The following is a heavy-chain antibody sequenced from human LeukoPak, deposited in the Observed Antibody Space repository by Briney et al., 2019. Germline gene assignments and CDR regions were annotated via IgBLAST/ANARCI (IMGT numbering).Heavy chain of an antibody. D-gene: IGHD3-22*01. CDR3: ARSYYYDSSGYHDY. Sequence: GRSLRLSCSASGFTFSSYAMHWVRQAPGEGLEGVAVISYDGSNKYYADSVKGRFTISRGNSKNTPYLQMDSLITDDAAVYYGARSYYYDSSGYHDYWGQGTLVTVSS. V-gene: IGHV3-30-3*01. CDR2: ISYDGSNK. CDR1: GFTFSSYA. J-gene: IGHJ4*02.